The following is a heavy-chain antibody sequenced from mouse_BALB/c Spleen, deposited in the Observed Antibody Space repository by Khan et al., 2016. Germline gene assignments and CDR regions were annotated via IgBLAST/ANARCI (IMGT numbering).Heavy chain of an antibody. J-gene: IGHJ1*01. D-gene: IGHD1-1*01. CDR3: ARRGYYGYWFFDV. V-gene: IGHV4-1*02. CDR2: INPGSSTI. CDR1: GFDFSRYW. Sequence: VQPGGSLKLSCAASGFDFSRYWMTWVRQAPGKGLEWIGEINPGSSTINYTPSLKDKFIISRDNAKNTLYLQMSKVRSEDTALYYCARRGYYGYWFFDVWGAGTTVTVSS.